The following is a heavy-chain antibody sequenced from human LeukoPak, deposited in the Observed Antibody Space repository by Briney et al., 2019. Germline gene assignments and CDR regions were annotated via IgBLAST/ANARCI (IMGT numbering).Heavy chain of an antibody. V-gene: IGHV3-23*01. CDR3: AKAGSMATPTPYYFDY. J-gene: IGHJ4*02. Sequence: GGSLRLSCAASGFTFSSYAISWVRQAPGKGLEWVSAISGSGGSTYYADSVKGRFTISRDNSKNTLYLQMNSLRAEDTAIYYCAKAGSMATPTPYYFDYWGQGTLVTVSS. D-gene: IGHD5-24*01. CDR2: ISGSGGST. CDR1: GFTFSSYA.